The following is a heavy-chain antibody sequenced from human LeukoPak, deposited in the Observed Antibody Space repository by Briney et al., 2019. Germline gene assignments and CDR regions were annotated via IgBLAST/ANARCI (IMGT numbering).Heavy chain of an antibody. J-gene: IGHJ6*03. D-gene: IGHD3-9*01. CDR2: IYYSGST. Sequence: SETLSLTCTASGGSISSYYWSWIRQPPGKGLEWIGYIYYSGSTNYNPSLKSRVTISVDTSKNQFSLKLSSVTAADTAVYYCARGSRVTILGIHYYCYYYMDVWGKGTTVTISS. CDR3: ARGSRVTILGIHYYCYYYMDV. CDR1: GGSISSYY. V-gene: IGHV4-59*01.